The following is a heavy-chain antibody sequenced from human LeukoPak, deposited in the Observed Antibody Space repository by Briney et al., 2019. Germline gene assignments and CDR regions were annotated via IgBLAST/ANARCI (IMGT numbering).Heavy chain of an antibody. V-gene: IGHV3-21*01. Sequence: GGSLRLSCAASGFTLSSYSMNWVRQAPGKGLEWVSSISSSSSYIYYADSVKGRFTISRDNAKNSLYLQMNSLRAEDTAVYYCARVGLADFDYWGQGTLVTVSS. CDR3: ARVGLADFDY. CDR2: ISSSSSYI. D-gene: IGHD3/OR15-3a*01. CDR1: GFTLSSYS. J-gene: IGHJ4*02.